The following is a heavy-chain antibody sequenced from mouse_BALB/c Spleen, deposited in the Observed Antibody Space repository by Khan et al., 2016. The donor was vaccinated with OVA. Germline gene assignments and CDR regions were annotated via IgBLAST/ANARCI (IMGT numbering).Heavy chain of an antibody. D-gene: IGHD1-1*01. J-gene: IGHJ2*01. CDR3: AKHLILYPYSFDY. V-gene: IGHV2-6-5*01. CDR2: IWGGGIT. CDR1: GFSLTDYG. Sequence: QVQLKESGPGLVAPSQSLSITCTVSGFSLTDYGVSWIRQPPGKGLEWLGVIWGGGITYYNSVLKSRLSISKDNSKSQAFLKMNSLQTDDTAMYYFAKHLILYPYSFDYWGQGTTLTVSS.